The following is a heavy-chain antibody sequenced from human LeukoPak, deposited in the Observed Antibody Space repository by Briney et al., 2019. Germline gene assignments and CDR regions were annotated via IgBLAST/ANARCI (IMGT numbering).Heavy chain of an antibody. Sequence: GGSLRLSCAASEFTFSSHGMHWVRQAPGKGLVWVSRVNTDGTKTNYADSVKGRFTVSRDNAKNTLYLQMNNLRAEDTAVYYCVRDKIRIHWYFDLWAVAPWSLSPQ. CDR1: EFTFSSHG. CDR2: VNTDGTKT. CDR3: VRDKIRIHWYFDL. J-gene: IGHJ2*01. D-gene: IGHD5-12*01. V-gene: IGHV3-74*01.